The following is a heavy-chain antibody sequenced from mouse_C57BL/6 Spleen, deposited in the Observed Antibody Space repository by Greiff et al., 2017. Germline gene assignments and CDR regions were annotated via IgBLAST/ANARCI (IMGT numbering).Heavy chain of an antibody. CDR1: GYSITSGYY. CDR3: ARGYYGFAY. CDR2: ISYDGSN. D-gene: IGHD1-1*01. Sequence: EVKLQESGPGLVKPSQSLSLTCSVTGYSITSGYYWNWIRQFPGNKLEWMGYISYDGSNNYNPSLKNRISITRDTSKNQFFLKLNSVTTEDTATCYCARGYYGFAYWGQGTLVTVSA. V-gene: IGHV3-6*01. J-gene: IGHJ3*01.